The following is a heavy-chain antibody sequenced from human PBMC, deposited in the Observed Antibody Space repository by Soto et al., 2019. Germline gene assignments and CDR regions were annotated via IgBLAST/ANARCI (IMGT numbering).Heavy chain of an antibody. V-gene: IGHV1-18*01. CDR2: ISAYNGNT. Sequence: ASVKVSCKASGYTFTSYGISWVRQAPGQGLEWMGWISAYNGNTNYAQKLQGRVTMTTDTSTSTAYMELRSLRSDDTAVYYCAGNYYDSSGQGDYFDYWGQGTTVTVSS. CDR1: GYTFTSYG. CDR3: AGNYYDSSGQGDYFDY. D-gene: IGHD3-22*01. J-gene: IGHJ4*03.